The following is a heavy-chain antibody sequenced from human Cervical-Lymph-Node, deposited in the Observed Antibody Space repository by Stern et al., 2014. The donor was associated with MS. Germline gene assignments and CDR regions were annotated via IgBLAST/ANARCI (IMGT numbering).Heavy chain of an antibody. V-gene: IGHV3-9*01. D-gene: IGHD2-2*01. CDR3: AKDYSPTSHGIDY. Sequence: EVQLVESGGGLVQPGRSLRLSCAASGFIFDDHAMYWVRQAPGKGLEWVSGVSWNSGIIAYADSVKGRFTISRDNAKNSLYLQMNSLRAEDTALYYCAKDYSPTSHGIDYWGQGTLVTVSS. CDR1: GFIFDDHA. J-gene: IGHJ4*02. CDR2: VSWNSGII.